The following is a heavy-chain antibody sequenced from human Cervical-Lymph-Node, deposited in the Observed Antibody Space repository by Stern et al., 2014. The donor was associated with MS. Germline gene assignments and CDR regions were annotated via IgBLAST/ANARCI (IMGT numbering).Heavy chain of an antibody. CDR2: INPSGGSK. D-gene: IGHD6-13*01. CDR1: GYTFTSYY. V-gene: IGHV1-46*01. J-gene: IGHJ4*02. CDR3: ARDHPPAAGTSTFVDY. Sequence: VQLVESGAEGKKPGASVKVSCKASGYTFTSYYMHWVRQAPGQGLEWIGIINPSGGSKRYAQKVQGRVTMTRDTSTSTVYMELSSLRSEDTAVYYCARDHPPAAGTSTFVDYWGQGTLVTVSS.